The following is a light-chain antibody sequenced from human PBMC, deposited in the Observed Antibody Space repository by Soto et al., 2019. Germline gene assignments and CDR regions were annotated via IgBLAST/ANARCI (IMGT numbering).Light chain of an antibody. CDR2: ASS. J-gene: IGKJ5*01. Sequence: DIQMTQSPSSLSASVGDRVTITCRASQTISNTLNWYQQRPGKPPNLLIYASSTLQSGVPPRFRGGGSGTEFTLTISSLQPEDFATYYFQQTYSTPITFGQGTRLEIK. CDR3: QQTYSTPIT. CDR1: QTISNT. V-gene: IGKV1-39*01.